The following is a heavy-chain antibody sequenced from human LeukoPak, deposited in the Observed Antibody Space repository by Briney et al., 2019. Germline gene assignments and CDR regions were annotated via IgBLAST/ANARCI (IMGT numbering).Heavy chain of an antibody. D-gene: IGHD1-26*01. CDR3: ARVIGWDEPFDP. Sequence: AGGSLRLSCAASGFTLSNYGMSWVRQAPGKGLEWVSGLSGSGISTYYADSVKGRFTISRDNSKNTLYLQMNSLRVEDTAVYYCARVIGWDEPFDPWGHGTLVTVSS. J-gene: IGHJ3*01. CDR2: LSGSGIST. CDR1: GFTLSNYG. V-gene: IGHV3-23*01.